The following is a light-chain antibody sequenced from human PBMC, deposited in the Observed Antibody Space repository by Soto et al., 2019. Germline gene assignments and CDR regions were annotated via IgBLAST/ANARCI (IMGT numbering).Light chain of an antibody. CDR1: QTVTSSF. CDR2: GAS. V-gene: IGKV3D-20*02. Sequence: EIVLTQSPGTLSFSPGERATLSCRASQTVTSSFLAWYQRKPGQAPRLLIYGASDRATGIPARFSGSGSGTDFTLTISSLEPEDFAVYCCQQRSNWLTFGGGTKVDI. J-gene: IGKJ4*01. CDR3: QQRSNWLT.